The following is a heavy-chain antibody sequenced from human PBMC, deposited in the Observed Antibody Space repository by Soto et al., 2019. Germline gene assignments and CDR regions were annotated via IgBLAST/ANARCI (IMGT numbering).Heavy chain of an antibody. CDR1: GYTFTSYG. V-gene: IGHV1-18*01. CDR2: ISAYNGNT. D-gene: IGHD3-22*01. CDR3: ARSVADGLDYYGMDV. Sequence: QVQLVQSGAEVKKPEASVKVSCKASGYTFTSYGISWVRQAPGQGLERMGWISAYNGNTNYAQKLQGRVTMTTDTSTSTAYMELRSLRSDDTAVYYCARSVADGLDYYGMDVWGQVTTVTVSS. J-gene: IGHJ6*02.